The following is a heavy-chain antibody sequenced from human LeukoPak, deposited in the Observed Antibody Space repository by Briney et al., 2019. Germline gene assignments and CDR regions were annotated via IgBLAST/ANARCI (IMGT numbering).Heavy chain of an antibody. CDR3: ARDTALYDSYYMDV. V-gene: IGHV3-53*01. Sequence: GGSPRLSCAASGFTVSSNYMSWVYQAPGKGLEWVSVIYSGGSTYYADSVKGRFTISRDNSKNTLYLQMNSLRAEDTAVYYCARDTALYDSYYMDVWGKGTTVTVSS. J-gene: IGHJ6*03. CDR2: IYSGGST. CDR1: GFTVSSNY. D-gene: IGHD3-3*01.